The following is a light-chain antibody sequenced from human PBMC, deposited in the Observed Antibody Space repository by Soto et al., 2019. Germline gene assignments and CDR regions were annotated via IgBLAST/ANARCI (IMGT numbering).Light chain of an antibody. V-gene: IGKV3-20*01. Sequence: EIVLTQSPGTLSLSLGERATASCRASQSVGSNYLAWYQRKPGQAPRLLIYGASSRATGIPDRFSGSGSGTDFTLTISRLEPEDFSVYYCQQYATTPFTFGPGTKVDIK. CDR3: QQYATTPFT. J-gene: IGKJ3*01. CDR2: GAS. CDR1: QSVGSNY.